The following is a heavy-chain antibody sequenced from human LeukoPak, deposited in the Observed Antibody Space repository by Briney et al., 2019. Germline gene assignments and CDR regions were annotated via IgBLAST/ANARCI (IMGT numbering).Heavy chain of an antibody. CDR3: ARRAPIVAAGDAFDI. D-gene: IGHD1-26*01. CDR1: RGSISTYY. Sequence: SETLSLTCSVSRGSISTYYWSWIRQPAGKGLEWVGRIHTSGTTTYNPSLTCRVTMSLDTSKNQFSLKLISVTAADTAVYYCARRAPIVAAGDAFDIWGPGTMVTVSS. J-gene: IGHJ3*02. V-gene: IGHV4-4*07. CDR2: IHTSGTT.